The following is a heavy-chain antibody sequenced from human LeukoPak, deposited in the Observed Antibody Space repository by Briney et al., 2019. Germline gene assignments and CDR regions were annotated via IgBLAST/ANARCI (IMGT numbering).Heavy chain of an antibody. J-gene: IGHJ4*02. CDR3: ATIAAAGSNPDY. D-gene: IGHD6-13*01. V-gene: IGHV4-59*08. CDR2: IYYSGST. CDR1: GGSISSYY. Sequence: SETLSLTCTVSGGSISSYYWSWIRQPPGKGLEWIGYIYYSGSTNYNPSLKSRVTISVDTSKNQFSLKLSSVTAADTAVYYCATIAAAGSNPDYWGQGTLVTVSS.